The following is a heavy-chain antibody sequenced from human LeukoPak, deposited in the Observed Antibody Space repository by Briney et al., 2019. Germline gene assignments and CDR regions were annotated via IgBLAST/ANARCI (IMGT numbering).Heavy chain of an antibody. Sequence: GGSLRLSCAASGFTFDDYGMSWVRQAPGKGLEWVSGINWNGGSTGYADSVKGRFTISRDNAKNSLYLQMNSLRAEDTALYHCAREGAAAGLYYFDYWGQGTLVTVSS. CDR2: INWNGGST. J-gene: IGHJ4*02. CDR1: GFTFDDYG. V-gene: IGHV3-20*01. CDR3: AREGAAAGLYYFDY. D-gene: IGHD6-13*01.